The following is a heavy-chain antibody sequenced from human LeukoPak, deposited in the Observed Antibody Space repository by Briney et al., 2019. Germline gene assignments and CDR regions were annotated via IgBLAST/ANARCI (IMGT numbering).Heavy chain of an antibody. CDR3: ARDKEREYYDSSGYCSWFDP. Sequence: GASVKVSCKASGYTFTSYGISWVRQAPGQGLEWMGWISAYNGNTNYAQKLQGRVTMTTDTSTSTAYMELRSLRSDDTAVYYCARDKEREYYDSSGYCSWFDPWGQGTLVTVSS. D-gene: IGHD3-22*01. CDR1: GYTFTSYG. J-gene: IGHJ5*02. CDR2: ISAYNGNT. V-gene: IGHV1-18*01.